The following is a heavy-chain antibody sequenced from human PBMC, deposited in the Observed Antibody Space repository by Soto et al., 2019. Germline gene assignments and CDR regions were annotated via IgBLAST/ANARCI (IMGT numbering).Heavy chain of an antibody. CDR1: GFTFSNGW. Sequence: VGSLRLSCAASGFTFSNGWMKWVRQGPEKGLEWVSRIISGGSRVTYADSVKGRFTISRDNAKNTLYLEMDSLRAEDSGVYYCARERTSKGGMDVWGQGTTVTVSS. CDR2: IISGGSRV. CDR3: ARERTSKGGMDV. J-gene: IGHJ6*02. V-gene: IGHV3-74*01.